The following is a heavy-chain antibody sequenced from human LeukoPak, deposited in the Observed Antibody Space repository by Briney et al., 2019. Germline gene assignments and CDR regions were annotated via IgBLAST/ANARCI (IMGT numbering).Heavy chain of an antibody. J-gene: IGHJ5*02. CDR3: ARVARSRHREESCNWFDP. CDR2: IYYSGST. D-gene: IGHD1-14*01. V-gene: IGHV4-30-4*01. CDR1: GGSISSGDYY. Sequence: SETLSLTCTVSGGSISSGDYYWSWIRQPPGKGLEWIGYIYYSGSTYYNPSLKSRVTISVDTSKNQFSLKLSSVTAADTAVYYCARVARSRHREESCNWFDPWGQGTLVTVSS.